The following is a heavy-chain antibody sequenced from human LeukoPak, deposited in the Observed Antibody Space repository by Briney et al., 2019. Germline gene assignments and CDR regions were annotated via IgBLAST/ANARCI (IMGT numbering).Heavy chain of an antibody. Sequence: GASVKVSCTASGGTFSSYAISWVRQAPGQGLEWMGGIIPIFGTANYAQKFQGRVTITADESTSTAYMELSSLRSEDTAVYYCARDGYYYDSSGYWFDYWGQGTLVTVSS. CDR3: ARDGYYYDSSGYWFDY. V-gene: IGHV1-69*13. CDR1: GGTFSSYA. D-gene: IGHD3-22*01. J-gene: IGHJ4*02. CDR2: IIPIFGTA.